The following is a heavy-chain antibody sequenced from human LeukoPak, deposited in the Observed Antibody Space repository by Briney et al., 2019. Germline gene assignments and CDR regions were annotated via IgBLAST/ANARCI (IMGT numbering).Heavy chain of an antibody. D-gene: IGHD2-21*02. CDR3: ARDRHISGVVVTAIPFY. J-gene: IGHJ4*02. Sequence: ASVKVSCKASGYTFTSYSMNWVRQAPGQGLEWMGWISAYNGHTKYAQKLQGRVTMTTDTSTTTANMELRSLRSDDTAVYYCARDRHISGVVVTAIPFYWGQGTLVTVSS. CDR1: GYTFTSYS. CDR2: ISAYNGHT. V-gene: IGHV1-18*01.